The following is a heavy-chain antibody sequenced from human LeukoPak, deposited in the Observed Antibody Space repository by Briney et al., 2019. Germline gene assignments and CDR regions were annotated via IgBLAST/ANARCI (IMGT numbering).Heavy chain of an antibody. Sequence: SQTLSLTCVISGDDVSNNSTAWNWIRQSPSGGLEWLGRTYYRSKWYKEHAESMDGRITINPDTSKNQFSLQLSSVTPEDTAVYYCTRGPGGFDYWGQGDLVTVSS. V-gene: IGHV6-1*01. CDR3: TRGPGGFDY. J-gene: IGHJ4*02. CDR1: GDDVSNNSTA. D-gene: IGHD1-14*01. CDR2: TYYRSKWYK.